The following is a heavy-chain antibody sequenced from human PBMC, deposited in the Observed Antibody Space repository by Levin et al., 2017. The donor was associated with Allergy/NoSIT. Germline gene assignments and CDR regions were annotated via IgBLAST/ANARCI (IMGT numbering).Heavy chain of an antibody. V-gene: IGHV3-66*01. Sequence: GGSLRLSCAASGFTVSGNYMSWVRQAPGKGLEWVSFMYSGGRPSYADSVKDRFTISRDNSTNTLYLQMNSLRAEDTAVYYCAKVGYSSSWDYFDYWGQGILVTVS. J-gene: IGHJ4*02. CDR1: GFTVSGNY. CDR3: AKVGYSSSWDYFDY. D-gene: IGHD6-13*01. CDR2: MYSGGRP.